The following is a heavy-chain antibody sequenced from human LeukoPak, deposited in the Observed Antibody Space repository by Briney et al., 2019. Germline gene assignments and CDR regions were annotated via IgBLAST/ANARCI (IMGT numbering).Heavy chain of an antibody. D-gene: IGHD5-12*01. CDR2: INHSGST. J-gene: IGHJ4*02. V-gene: IGHV4-34*01. CDR3: ARADVDIVATAIFDY. CDR1: GGSFSGYY. Sequence: SETLSLTCAVYGGSFSGYYWSWIRQPPGKGLEWIGEINHSGSTNYNPSLKSRVTISVDTSKNQFSLKLSSVTAADTAVYYCARADVDIVATAIFDYWGQGTLVTVFS.